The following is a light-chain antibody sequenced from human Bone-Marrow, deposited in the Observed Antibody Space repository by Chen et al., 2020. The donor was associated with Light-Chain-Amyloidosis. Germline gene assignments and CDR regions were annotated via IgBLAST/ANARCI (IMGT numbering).Light chain of an antibody. J-gene: IGLJ2*01. CDR3: QSADSSGTYEVI. V-gene: IGLV3-25*03. CDR1: DLPTKY. CDR2: RDT. Sequence: SYELTQPPSVSVSPGQTARITCSGDDLPTKYAYWYQQKPGQAPVLVIHRDTARPSGISERFSGSISGTTATLTISGVQAADEADYHCQSADSSGTYEVIFGGGTKLTVL.